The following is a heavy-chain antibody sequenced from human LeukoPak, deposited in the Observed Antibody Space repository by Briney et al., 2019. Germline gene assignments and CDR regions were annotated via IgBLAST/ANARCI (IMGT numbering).Heavy chain of an antibody. V-gene: IGHV4-38-2*01. CDR2: IYYSGTN. CDR3: ARQSQWSWFDP. J-gene: IGHJ5*02. Sequence: SETLSLTCAVSGHSISSGYYWGWIRQPPGKGLEWIGSIYYSGTNHYNPSLKSRLTISSDTSKNQFSLSLSSVTAADTAVYYCARQSQWSWFDPWGQGALVIVSS. D-gene: IGHD6-19*01. CDR1: GHSISSGYY.